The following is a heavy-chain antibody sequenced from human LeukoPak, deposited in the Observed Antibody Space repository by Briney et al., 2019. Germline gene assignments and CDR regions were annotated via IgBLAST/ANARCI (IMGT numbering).Heavy chain of an antibody. CDR3: ARGSVAYYDFWSGSPKAFDI. D-gene: IGHD3-3*01. V-gene: IGHV4-59*01. CDR1: GGSISSYY. CDR2: IYYSGST. Sequence: SETLSLTCTVSGGSISSYYWSWIRQPPGKGLEWIGYIYYSGSTNYNPSLKSRVTISVDTSKNQFSLKLSSVTAADTAVYYCARGSVAYYDFWSGSPKAFDIWGQGTMVTVSS. J-gene: IGHJ3*02.